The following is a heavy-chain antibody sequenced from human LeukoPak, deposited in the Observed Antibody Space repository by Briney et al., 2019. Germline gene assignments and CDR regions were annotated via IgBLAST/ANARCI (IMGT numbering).Heavy chain of an antibody. CDR3: ASSLEVATIHPFDY. CDR1: GGSISSYY. CDR2: IYYSGST. D-gene: IGHD5-12*01. Sequence: SETLSLTCTVSGGSISSYYWSWIRQPPGKGLEWIGYIYYSGSTNYNPSLKSRVTISVDTSKNQFSLKLSSVTAADTAVYYCASSLEVATIHPFDYWGQGTLVTVSS. J-gene: IGHJ4*02. V-gene: IGHV4-59*08.